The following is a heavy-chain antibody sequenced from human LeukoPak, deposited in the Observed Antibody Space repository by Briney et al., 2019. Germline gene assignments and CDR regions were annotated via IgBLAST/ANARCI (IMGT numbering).Heavy chain of an antibody. J-gene: IGHJ6*02. V-gene: IGHV3-66*01. CDR2: IYSGGST. D-gene: IGHD6-13*01. CDR3: ARDQRYSSSWPPHYYYGMDV. Sequence: GGSLRLSCAASGFTVSSNYMSWVRQAPGKGLEWVSVIYSGGSTYYADSVKGRFTTSRDNSKNTLYLQMNSLRAEDTAVYYCARDQRYSSSWPPHYYYGMDVWGQGTTVTVSS. CDR1: GFTVSSNY.